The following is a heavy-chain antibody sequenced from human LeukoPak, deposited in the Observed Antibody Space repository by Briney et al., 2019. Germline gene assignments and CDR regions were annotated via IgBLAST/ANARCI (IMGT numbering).Heavy chain of an antibody. CDR1: GGTFSSYA. J-gene: IGHJ4*02. D-gene: IGHD6-19*01. CDR3: ARDMGQWLVPRSRGYFDY. CDR2: ITPIFGTA. Sequence: SVKVSCKASGGTFSSYAISWVRQAPGQGLEWMGGITPIFGTANYAQKFQGRVTITADKSTSTAYMELSSLRSEDTAVYYCARDMGQWLVPRSRGYFDYWGQGTLVTVSS. V-gene: IGHV1-69*06.